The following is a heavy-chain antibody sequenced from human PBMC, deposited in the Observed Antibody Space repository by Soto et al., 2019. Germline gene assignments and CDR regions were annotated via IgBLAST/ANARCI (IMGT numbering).Heavy chain of an antibody. V-gene: IGHV3-23*01. CDR2: ISGSGGST. CDR3: AKHGSVVVTAIDY. CDR1: GFTFSSYA. Sequence: GGSLRLSCAASGFTFSSYAMSWARQAPGKGLEWVSAISGSGGSTYYADSVKGRFTISRDNSKNTLYLQMNSLRAEDTAVYYCAKHGSVVVTAIDYWGQGTLVTVSS. J-gene: IGHJ4*02. D-gene: IGHD2-21*02.